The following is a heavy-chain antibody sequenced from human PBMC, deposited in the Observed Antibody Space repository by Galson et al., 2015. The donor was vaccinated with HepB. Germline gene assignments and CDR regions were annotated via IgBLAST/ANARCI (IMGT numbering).Heavy chain of an antibody. Sequence: SVKVSCKASGYIFTSYDINWVRQATGQGLEWMGWMNPNSGNTGYAQKFQGRVTMTRSTSISTAYMELSSLTSEDTAVYYCARDYGGNSGWFDPWGQGTLVTDSS. CDR3: ARDYGGNSGWFDP. J-gene: IGHJ5*02. CDR1: GYIFTSYD. V-gene: IGHV1-8*01. CDR2: MNPNSGNT. D-gene: IGHD4-23*01.